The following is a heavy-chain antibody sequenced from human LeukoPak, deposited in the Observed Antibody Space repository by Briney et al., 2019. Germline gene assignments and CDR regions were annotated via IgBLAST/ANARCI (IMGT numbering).Heavy chain of an antibody. CDR1: GYTFTGYY. V-gene: IGHV1-2*02. CDR2: INPNSGGT. CDR3: ARGPTNFISGSHYIR. J-gene: IGHJ4*02. D-gene: IGHD3-10*01. Sequence: ASVKVSCKASGYTFTGYYMHWVRQAPGQGLEWMGWINPNSGGTNYAQKFQGRVTMTRDTSISTAYMELSRLRSDDTAVYYCARGPTNFISGSHYIRWGQGTLVTVSS.